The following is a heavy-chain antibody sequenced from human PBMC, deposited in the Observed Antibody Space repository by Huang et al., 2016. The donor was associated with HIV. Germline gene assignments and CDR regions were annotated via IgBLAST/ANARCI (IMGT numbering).Heavy chain of an antibody. D-gene: IGHD2-21*02. CDR3: VRVRRVVDTYCVADCSPLEAFDI. V-gene: IGHV7-4-1*02. CDR2: INTDTGKP. J-gene: IGHJ3*02. Sequence: QVQLVQSGSELKKPGASVKVSCKASGQGLEWMGLINTDTGKPRYAQGLTGRFVFSLDTSVNTAYLQISRLKAADSAIYYCVRVRRVVDTYCVADCSPLEAFDIWGQGTVVTVST. CDR1: G.